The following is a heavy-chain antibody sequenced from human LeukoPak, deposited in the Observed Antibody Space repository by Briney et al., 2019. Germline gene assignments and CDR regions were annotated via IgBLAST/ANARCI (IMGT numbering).Heavy chain of an antibody. D-gene: IGHD1-26*01. CDR3: AREALVGARRAEYFQH. Sequence: PGGSLRLSCAASGFTFSSYAMSWVRQAPGKGLEWVSAISGSGGSTYYADSVKGRFTISRDNSKNTLYLQMNSLRAEDTAVYYCAREALVGARRAEYFQHWGQGTLVTVSS. J-gene: IGHJ1*01. CDR2: ISGSGGST. V-gene: IGHV3-23*01. CDR1: GFTFSSYA.